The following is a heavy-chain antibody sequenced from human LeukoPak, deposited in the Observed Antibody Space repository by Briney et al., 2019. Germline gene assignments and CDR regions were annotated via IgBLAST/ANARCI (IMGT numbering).Heavy chain of an antibody. CDR1: GGSINSSSYY. CDR2: MYYRGST. D-gene: IGHD2-2*01. J-gene: IGHJ6*03. Sequence: SETLSLTCTVSGGSINSSSYYWGWVRQPPGKGLEWIGSMYYRGSTYYNPSLKSRVTLSLHTSKNQLSLRLSSVTATDTAVYYCAREFSPNSLSCYYCDYYFMDVWGKGTTVTVSS. CDR3: AREFSPNSLSCYYCDYYFMDV. V-gene: IGHV4-39*07.